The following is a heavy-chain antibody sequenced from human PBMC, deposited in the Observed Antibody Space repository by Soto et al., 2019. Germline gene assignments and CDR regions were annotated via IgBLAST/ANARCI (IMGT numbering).Heavy chain of an antibody. D-gene: IGHD2-15*01. CDR2: INHSGST. CDR1: GGSFSGYY. Sequence: PSETLSLTCAVYGGSFSGYYWSWIRQPPGKGLEWIGEINHSGSTNYNPSLKSRVTISVDTSKNQFSLKLSSVTAADTAVYYCARGVVVVAANFDYWGQGTLVTVSS. V-gene: IGHV4-34*01. CDR3: ARGVVVVAANFDY. J-gene: IGHJ4*02.